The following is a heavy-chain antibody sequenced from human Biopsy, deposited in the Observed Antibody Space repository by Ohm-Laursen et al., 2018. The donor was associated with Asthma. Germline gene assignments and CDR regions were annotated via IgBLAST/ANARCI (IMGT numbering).Heavy chain of an antibody. CDR3: VTSGGDYGYFGLDV. J-gene: IGHJ6*02. CDR2: IIPIFDTP. V-gene: IGHV1-69*01. Sequence: SSVKVSCKASGGTFSSHSISWVRQAPGQGLEWMGGIIPIFDTPNYAQKFQGRVTITADESTTTAYMELSSLRSEDTAVYYCVTSGGDYGYFGLDVWDQGTTVTVSS. D-gene: IGHD4-17*01. CDR1: GGTFSSHS.